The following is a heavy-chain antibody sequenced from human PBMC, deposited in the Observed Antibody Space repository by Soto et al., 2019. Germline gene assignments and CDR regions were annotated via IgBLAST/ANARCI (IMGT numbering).Heavy chain of an antibody. D-gene: IGHD3-22*01. Sequence: GASVKVSCKASVYTFTSYGISWVRQAPGQGLEWMGWISAYNGNTNYAQKLQGRVTMTTDTSTSTAYMELRSLRSDDTAVYYCARGGSSYYYDSSGYSSEYWGQGTLVTVSS. CDR1: VYTFTSYG. V-gene: IGHV1-18*01. J-gene: IGHJ4*02. CDR3: ARGGSSYYYDSSGYSSEY. CDR2: ISAYNGNT.